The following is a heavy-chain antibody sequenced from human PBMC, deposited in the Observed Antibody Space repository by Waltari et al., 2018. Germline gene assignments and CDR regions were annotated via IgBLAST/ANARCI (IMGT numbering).Heavy chain of an antibody. CDR3: ARYLNWGLPRFDN. V-gene: IGHV3-20*04. D-gene: IGHD3-16*01. Sequence: EVQLAESGGAVVRPGGSLRRTGVASGFKFNDYGMSWVRRVPGKGLEWVSGITWNVGIISYSDSVKGRFTITRDNDKNSLSLQMTSLRVEDTALYYCARYLNWGLPRFDNWGQGTQVTVSS. CDR1: GFKFNDYG. J-gene: IGHJ4*02. CDR2: ITWNVGII.